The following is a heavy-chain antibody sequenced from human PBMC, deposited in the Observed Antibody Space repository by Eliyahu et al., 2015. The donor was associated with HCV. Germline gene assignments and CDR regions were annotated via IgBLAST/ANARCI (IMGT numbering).Heavy chain of an antibody. CDR1: GYTFTGYY. CDR3: ARVLGYYDSSGHYYALDY. J-gene: IGHJ4*02. CDR2: INPNSGDT. Sequence: QVQLVQSGAEVKKPGASVKVSCTASGYTFTGYYMHWVRQAPGQGPQWMGWINPNSGDTEYAQKFQGRVTMTRDTSISTAYMELRRLRYDDTAVYYCARVLGYYDSSGHYYALDYWGQGTLVTVSS. V-gene: IGHV1-2*02. D-gene: IGHD3-22*01.